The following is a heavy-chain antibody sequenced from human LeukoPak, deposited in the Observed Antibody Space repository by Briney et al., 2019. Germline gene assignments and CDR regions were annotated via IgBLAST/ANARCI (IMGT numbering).Heavy chain of an antibody. CDR1: GGSFSGYY. CDR2: IYTSGST. D-gene: IGHD3-10*01. J-gene: IGHJ5*02. Sequence: SETLSLACAVYGGSFSGYYWSWIRQPPGKGLEWIGRIYTSGSTNYNPSLKSRVTMSVDTSKNQFSLKLSSVTAADTAVYYCARDYSYYGSGSYYTIRVPKYNWFDPWGQGTLVTVSS. CDR3: ARDYSYYGSGSYYTIRVPKYNWFDP. V-gene: IGHV4-4*07.